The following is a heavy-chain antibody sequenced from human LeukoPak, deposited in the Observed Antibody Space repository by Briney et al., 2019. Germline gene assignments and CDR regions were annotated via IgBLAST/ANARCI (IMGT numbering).Heavy chain of an antibody. CDR3: ARYSSSAYYYMDV. CDR2: IWYDGSNK. Sequence: GGSLRLSCAASGFTFSSYGMHWVRQAPGKGLEWVAVIWYDGSNKYYADSVKGRFTISRDNSKNTLYLQMNSLRAEDTAVYYCARYSSSAYYYMDVWGKGTTVTVSS. D-gene: IGHD6-6*01. J-gene: IGHJ6*03. V-gene: IGHV3-33*01. CDR1: GFTFSSYG.